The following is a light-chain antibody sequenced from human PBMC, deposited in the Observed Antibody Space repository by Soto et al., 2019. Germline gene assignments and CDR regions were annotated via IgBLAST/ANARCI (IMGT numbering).Light chain of an antibody. CDR3: QQANSIPWT. CDR1: EAIGSW. V-gene: IGKV1D-12*01. CDR2: AAS. Sequence: IQMTQSPSSVSASVGDRVTMTFRASEAIGSWLAWYQQKPGKAPKFLIYAASRLQSGVPSRFSGSGSGTDFTLTISSLQPEDFATYYCQQANSIPWTFAQGTKV. J-gene: IGKJ1*01.